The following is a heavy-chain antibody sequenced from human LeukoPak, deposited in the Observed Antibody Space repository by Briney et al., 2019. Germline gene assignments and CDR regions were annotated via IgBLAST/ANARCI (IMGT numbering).Heavy chain of an antibody. Sequence: GGSLRLSCAASGFTFSNYWMHWVRQAPGKGLVWVSRLDTDGSDTSYADSVKGRFTISRDNAKNTLYLQMNSLRAEDTAVYYCARGPGSLEQNIYYYYMDVWGKGTTVTVSS. J-gene: IGHJ6*03. V-gene: IGHV3-74*01. CDR3: ARGPGSLEQNIYYYYMDV. D-gene: IGHD3-3*01. CDR2: LDTDGSDT. CDR1: GFTFSNYW.